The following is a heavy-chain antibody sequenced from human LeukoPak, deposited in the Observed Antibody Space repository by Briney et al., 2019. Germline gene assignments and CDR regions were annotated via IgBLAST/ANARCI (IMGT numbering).Heavy chain of an antibody. D-gene: IGHD2-15*01. CDR3: ATRGATYCSGGSCYDTDY. CDR2: FDPEDGET. V-gene: IGHV1-24*01. CDR1: GYTLTELS. Sequence: ASVKVSCKVSGYTLTELSMHWVRQAPGKGLEWMGGFDPEDGETIYAQKFQGRATMTEDTSTDTAYMELSSLRSEDTAVYYCATRGATYCSGGSCYDTDYWGQGTLVTVSS. J-gene: IGHJ4*02.